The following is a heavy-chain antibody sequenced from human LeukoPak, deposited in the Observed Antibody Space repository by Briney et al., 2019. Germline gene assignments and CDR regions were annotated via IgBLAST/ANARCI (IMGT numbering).Heavy chain of an antibody. J-gene: IGHJ4*02. Sequence: GGSLGLSCAASGFPFSTYSMNWVRQAPGRGLEWLAYISGDGSAIYYADSVKGRFTISRDNSKNTLYLQMNSPRAEDTAVYYCAKEEIVATYFDYWGQGTLVTVSS. CDR3: AKEEIVATYFDY. V-gene: IGHV3-48*01. D-gene: IGHD5-12*01. CDR2: ISGDGSAI. CDR1: GFPFSTYS.